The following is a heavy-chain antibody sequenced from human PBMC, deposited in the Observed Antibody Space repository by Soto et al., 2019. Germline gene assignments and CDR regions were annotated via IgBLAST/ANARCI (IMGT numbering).Heavy chain of an antibody. V-gene: IGHV1-18*01. Sequence: QVQLVQSGAEVKKPGASVKVSCKASGYTFTSYGISWVRQAPGQGLEWMGWISAYNGNTNYAQKLQGRVTMTTDTPXXXAXXELRSLRSDDTAVYYCARGSLNSGYDLAVFGAFDIWGQGTMVTVSS. CDR3: ARGSLNSGYDLAVFGAFDI. J-gene: IGHJ3*02. D-gene: IGHD5-12*01. CDR2: ISAYNGNT. CDR1: GYTFTSYG.